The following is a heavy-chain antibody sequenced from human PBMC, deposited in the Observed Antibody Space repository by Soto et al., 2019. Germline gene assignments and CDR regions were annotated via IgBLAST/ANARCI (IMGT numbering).Heavy chain of an antibody. CDR2: IYHTGSS. J-gene: IGHJ3*02. Sequence: QLQLQESGSGLVKPSQTLSLTCTVSGGSISSGGYSWGWIRQPPGKGLEWIGYIYHTGSSYYSPSLKNRVTISVDKSKNHFSQELTSVTAADTAVYFCAKEGDYSAYDIWGQGTMVIVSS. V-gene: IGHV4-30-2*01. CDR3: AKEGDYSAYDI. CDR1: GGSISSGGYS. D-gene: IGHD4-17*01.